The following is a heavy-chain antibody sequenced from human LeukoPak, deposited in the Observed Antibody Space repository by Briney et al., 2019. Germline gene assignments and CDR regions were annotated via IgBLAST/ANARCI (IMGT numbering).Heavy chain of an antibody. CDR1: GFTFSSYG. CDR2: LWYDGTNE. J-gene: IGHJ6*02. V-gene: IGHV3-33*01. D-gene: IGHD6-19*01. Sequence: PGGSLRLSCAASGFTFSSYGMHWVRQAPGKGLEWVAVLWYDGTNEYYADSVKGRFTISGDNSKNTLYLQMNSLRAEDTAVYYCARSMAVAGALTRYGMDVWGQGTTVTVSS. CDR3: ARSMAVAGALTRYGMDV.